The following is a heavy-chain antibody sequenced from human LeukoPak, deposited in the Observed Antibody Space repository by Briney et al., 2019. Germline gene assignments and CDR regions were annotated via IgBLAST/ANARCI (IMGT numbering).Heavy chain of an antibody. CDR3: AREGLAGYAWFDP. CDR1: GGTFSSYA. V-gene: IGHV1-69*05. Sequence: SVKVSCKASGGTFSSYAISWVRQAPGQGLEWMGGIIPIFGTANYAQEFQGRVTITTDESTSTAYMELSSLRSEDTAVYYCAREGLAGYAWFDPWGQGTLVTVSS. D-gene: IGHD3-16*01. CDR2: IIPIFGTA. J-gene: IGHJ5*02.